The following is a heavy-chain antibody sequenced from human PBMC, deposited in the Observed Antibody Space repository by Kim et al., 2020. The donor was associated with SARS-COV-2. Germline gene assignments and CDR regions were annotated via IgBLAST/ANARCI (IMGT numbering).Heavy chain of an antibody. CDR2: ISGSGGST. Sequence: GGSLRLSCAASGFTFSSYAMSWVRQAPGKGLEWVSAISGSGGSTYYADSVKGRFTISRDNSKNTLYLQMNSLRAEDTAVYYCATGIVVVISGTDQSFDYWGQGTLVTVSS. CDR3: ATGIVVVISGTDQSFDY. CDR1: GFTFSSYA. D-gene: IGHD3-22*01. V-gene: IGHV3-23*01. J-gene: IGHJ4*02.